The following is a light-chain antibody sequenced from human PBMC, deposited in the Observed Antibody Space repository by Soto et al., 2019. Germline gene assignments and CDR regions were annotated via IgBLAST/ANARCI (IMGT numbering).Light chain of an antibody. CDR3: QQSYDSPPT. CDR2: GAS. V-gene: IGKV1-39*01. CDR1: QTINNY. Sequence: DIQMTQSPSTLSASVGDRVTITCRASQTINNYLNWYQQKPGKAPKCLIYGASSLQSGVSSRFSGRGSGTDYTLIISSLQPEDFAPYYCQQSYDSPPTFGGGTKVDI. J-gene: IGKJ4*01.